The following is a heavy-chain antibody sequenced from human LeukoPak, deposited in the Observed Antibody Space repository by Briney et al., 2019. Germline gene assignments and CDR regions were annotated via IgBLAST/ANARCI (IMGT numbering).Heavy chain of an antibody. CDR1: GYSFTSYW. J-gene: IGHJ4*02. Sequence: GESLKISCKGSGYSFTSYWIGWVRQMPGKGLEGMGIIYPGDSDTRDSPSFQGQVTISADKSISTAYLQWSSMKASDTAMYYCARGPIYYYDSSGYYLSVYFEYWGQGTLVTVSS. V-gene: IGHV5-51*01. D-gene: IGHD3-22*01. CDR3: ARGPIYYYDSSGYYLSVYFEY. CDR2: IYPGDSDT.